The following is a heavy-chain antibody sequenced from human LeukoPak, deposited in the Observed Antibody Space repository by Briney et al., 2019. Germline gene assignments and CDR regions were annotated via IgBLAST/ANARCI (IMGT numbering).Heavy chain of an antibody. Sequence: ESGPTLVNPTQTLTLTCTFSGFSLSTSGVGVGWIRQPPGKALEWLALIYWDDDKRYSPSLKSRLTITKDTSKNQVVLTMTNMDPVDTATYYRAHRIRDYGSGSYYLFDYWGQGTLVTVSS. CDR2: IYWDDDK. J-gene: IGHJ4*02. D-gene: IGHD3-10*01. CDR1: GFSLSTSGVG. V-gene: IGHV2-5*02. CDR3: AHRIRDYGSGSYYLFDY.